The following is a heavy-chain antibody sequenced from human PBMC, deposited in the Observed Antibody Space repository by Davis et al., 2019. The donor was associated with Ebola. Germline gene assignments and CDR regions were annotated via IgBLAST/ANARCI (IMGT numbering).Heavy chain of an antibody. CDR3: ARADWLTEWKTDY. CDR2: IRQDGGEK. V-gene: IGHV3-7*01. J-gene: IGHJ4*02. Sequence: GESLKISCAASGFTFSNYWMSWVRQAPGKGLEWVANIRQDGGEKYYVDSVKGRFTISRDNAKNSLYLQMNSLRAEDTAVYYCARADWLTEWKTDYWGQGTLVTVSS. D-gene: IGHD3-9*01. CDR1: GFTFSNYW.